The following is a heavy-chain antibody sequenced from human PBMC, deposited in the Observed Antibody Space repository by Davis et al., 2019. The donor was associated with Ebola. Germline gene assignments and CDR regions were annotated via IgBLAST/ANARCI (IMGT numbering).Heavy chain of an antibody. J-gene: IGHJ6*02. CDR3: ARVPYYDFWSGYYERFEYYYYYGMDV. D-gene: IGHD3-3*01. Sequence: GESLKISCAASGFTFSSYGMHWVRQAPGKGLEWVAVIWYDGSNKYYADSVKGRFTISRDNSKNTLYLQMNSLRAEDTAVYYCARVPYYDFWSGYYERFEYYYYYGMDVWGQGTTVTVSS. CDR2: IWYDGSNK. CDR1: GFTFSSYG. V-gene: IGHV3-33*01.